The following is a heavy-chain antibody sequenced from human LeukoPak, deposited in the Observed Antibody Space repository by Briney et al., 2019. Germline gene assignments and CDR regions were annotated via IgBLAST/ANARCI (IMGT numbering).Heavy chain of an antibody. CDR3: ARGFAAYDTSDYAFSYY. CDR1: GYTFTNYD. V-gene: IGHV1-8*01. Sequence: ASVKVSCKASGYTFTNYDLTWVRQATGQGLEWMGWMNPNSGDTGYAQKFQGRLTMTRDTSISTAYVELSSLRSEDTAVYYCARGFAAYDTSDYAFSYYWGQGTLVTVSS. J-gene: IGHJ4*02. D-gene: IGHD3-22*01. CDR2: MNPNSGDT.